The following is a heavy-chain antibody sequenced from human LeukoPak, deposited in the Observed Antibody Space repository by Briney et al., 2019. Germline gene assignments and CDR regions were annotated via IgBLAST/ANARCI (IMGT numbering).Heavy chain of an antibody. CDR1: GYSISSGYY. V-gene: IGHV4-38-2*02. J-gene: IGHJ5*02. D-gene: IGHD2-15*01. CDR2: IYHSGST. CDR3: ARDSGTIPSGGSDNWFDP. Sequence: SETLSLTRAVSGYSISSGYYWGWIRQPPGKGLEWIGSIYHSGSTYYNPSLKSRVTISVDTSKNQFSLKLSSVTAADTAVYYCARDSGTIPSGGSDNWFDPWGQGTLVTVSS.